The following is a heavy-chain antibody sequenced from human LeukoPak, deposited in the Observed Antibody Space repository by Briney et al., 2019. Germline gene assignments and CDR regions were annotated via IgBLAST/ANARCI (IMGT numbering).Heavy chain of an antibody. CDR3: AKDPLAYDFWSGYPSDY. D-gene: IGHD3-3*01. CDR2: IYPRDGST. Sequence: ASVKVSCKASGYTFTSNYIHWVRQAPGQGLEWMGMIYPRDGSTSYAQKFQGRVTVTRDTSTSTVHMELSGLRSEDTAVYYCAKDPLAYDFWSGYPSDYWGQGTLVTVSS. J-gene: IGHJ4*02. V-gene: IGHV1-46*01. CDR1: GYTFTSNY.